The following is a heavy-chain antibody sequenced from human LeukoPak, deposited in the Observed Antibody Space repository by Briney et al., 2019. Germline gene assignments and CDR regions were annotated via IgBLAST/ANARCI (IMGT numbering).Heavy chain of an antibody. CDR3: ARDPPRAAAGTGY. CDR1: GYRFTDNA. CDR2: INTITGKS. V-gene: IGHV7-4-1*02. Sequence: ASVRVSCKVYGYRFTDNAINWVRQAPGQGREWMGWINTITGKSAYAQGFTGRYVFSSDTSVSTAYLEINSLKAEDAAVYYCARDPPRAAAGTGYWGQGTLVTVSS. J-gene: IGHJ4*02. D-gene: IGHD6-13*01.